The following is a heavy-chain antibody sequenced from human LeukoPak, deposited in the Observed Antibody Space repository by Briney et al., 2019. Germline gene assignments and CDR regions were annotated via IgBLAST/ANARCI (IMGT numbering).Heavy chain of an antibody. Sequence: ASVKVSCKASGYTFTSYAMRWVRQAPGQRLEWMGWINAGNGNTKYSQKLQGRVTITRDTSASTAYMELSSLRSEDTAVYYCARVQYSGYDWAHFDYWGQGTLVTVSS. CDR3: ARVQYSGYDWAHFDY. CDR2: INAGNGNT. D-gene: IGHD5-12*01. J-gene: IGHJ4*02. V-gene: IGHV1-3*01. CDR1: GYTFTSYA.